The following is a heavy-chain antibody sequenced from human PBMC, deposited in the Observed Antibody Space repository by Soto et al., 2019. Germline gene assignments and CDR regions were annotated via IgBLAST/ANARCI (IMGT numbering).Heavy chain of an antibody. J-gene: IGHJ4*02. CDR2: TSYDGKNK. CDR1: GFTFSNFA. V-gene: IGHV3-30*04. Sequence: QVQLVESGGGVVQPGGSLRLSCAASGFTFSNFAMHWVRQAPGKGLEWVAVTSYDGKNKDYADSVEGRFTISRDNSKKTLFLQMNSLRPEDTAVYYCARERAIAATGLFYYWGQGTLVTVSS. D-gene: IGHD6-13*01. CDR3: ARERAIAATGLFYY.